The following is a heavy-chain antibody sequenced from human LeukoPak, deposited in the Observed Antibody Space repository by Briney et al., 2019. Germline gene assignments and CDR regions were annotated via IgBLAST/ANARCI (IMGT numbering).Heavy chain of an antibody. D-gene: IGHD5-18*01. CDR3: ARHTYSYGYGYYYYYGMDV. J-gene: IGHJ6*02. CDR1: GYSISSNNW. CDR2: IYYSGST. Sequence: PSDTLSLTCAVSGYSISSNNWWGWIRQPPGKGLEWIGYIYYSGSTFYNPSLKSRVTMSVDTSKNQFSLNLSSVTAVGTAVYYCARHTYSYGYGYYYYYGMDVWGQGTTVTVSS. V-gene: IGHV4-28*01.